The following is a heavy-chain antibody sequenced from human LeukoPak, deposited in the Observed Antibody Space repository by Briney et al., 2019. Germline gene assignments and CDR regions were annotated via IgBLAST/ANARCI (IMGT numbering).Heavy chain of an antibody. CDR2: IYYSGST. D-gene: IGHD3-9*01. CDR3: AIQESSILTGLFSY. V-gene: IGHV4-59*08. CDR1: GFTFSNAW. Sequence: GSLRLSCAASGFTFSNAWMSWIRQPPGKGLEWIGYIYYSGSTNYNPSLKSRVTISVDTSKNQFSLKLGSVTAADTAVYYCAIQESSILTGLFSYWGQGTLVTVSS. J-gene: IGHJ4*02.